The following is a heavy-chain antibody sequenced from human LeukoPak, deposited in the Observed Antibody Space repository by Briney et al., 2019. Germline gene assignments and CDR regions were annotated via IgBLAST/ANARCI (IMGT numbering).Heavy chain of an antibody. CDR1: GYTFTSYD. V-gene: IGHV1-8*01. J-gene: IGHJ5*02. D-gene: IGHD6-19*01. CDR3: ARAPFSSGWYGAWFDP. CDR2: MNPSSGNT. Sequence: ASVKVSCKASGYTFTSYDINWVRQATGQGLEWMGWMNPSSGNTGYAQKFQGRVTMTRNTSISTAYMELSSLRSEDTAVYYCARAPFSSGWYGAWFDPWGQGTLSPSPQ.